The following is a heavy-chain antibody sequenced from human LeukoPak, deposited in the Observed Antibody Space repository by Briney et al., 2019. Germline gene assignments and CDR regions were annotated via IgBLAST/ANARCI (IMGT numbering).Heavy chain of an antibody. CDR2: IHYSRTT. CDR3: VRRQWELQYFDL. CDR1: GGFISSYY. V-gene: IGHV4-59*01. J-gene: IGHJ2*01. Sequence: SETLSLTCTVSGGFISSYYWSWIRQPPGKGLEWIGYIHYSRTTKYNPSLKSRVTISADTSKNQFSLKLNSVTAADTAVYYCVRRQWELQYFDLWGRGTLVAVSS. D-gene: IGHD1-26*01.